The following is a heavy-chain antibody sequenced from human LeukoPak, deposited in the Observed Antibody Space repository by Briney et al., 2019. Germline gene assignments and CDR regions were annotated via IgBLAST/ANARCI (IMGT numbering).Heavy chain of an antibody. Sequence: SETLSLTCTVSGGSISSYYWSWIRQPAGKGLEWIGRIYTSGSTNYNPSLKSRVTMSVDTSKNQFSLKLSSVTAADTAVYYCARGTYYYGSGSLAFDIWGQGTMVTVSS. CDR2: IYTSGST. CDR3: ARGTYYYGSGSLAFDI. V-gene: IGHV4-4*07. CDR1: GGSISSYY. D-gene: IGHD3-10*01. J-gene: IGHJ3*02.